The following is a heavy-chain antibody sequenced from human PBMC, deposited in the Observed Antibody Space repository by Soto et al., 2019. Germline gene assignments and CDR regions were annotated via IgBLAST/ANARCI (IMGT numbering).Heavy chain of an antibody. Sequence: ASVKVSCKASGYTFTSYAMHWVRQAPGQRLEWMGWINAGNGNTKYSQKFQGRVTITRDTSASTAYMELSSLRSEDTAVYYCARRGCSGGSCYADAFDIWGQGTMVTVSS. V-gene: IGHV1-3*01. J-gene: IGHJ3*02. CDR1: GYTFTSYA. D-gene: IGHD2-15*01. CDR3: ARRGCSGGSCYADAFDI. CDR2: INAGNGNT.